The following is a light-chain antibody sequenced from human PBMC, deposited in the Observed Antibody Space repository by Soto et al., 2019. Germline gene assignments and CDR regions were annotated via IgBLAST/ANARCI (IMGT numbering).Light chain of an antibody. V-gene: IGLV2-23*02. CDR2: AVN. CDR1: SSDVGSYNL. Sequence: QSVLTQPASVSGSPGQSITISCTGTSSDVGSYNLVSWYQQHPGKAPKLMIYAVNKRPSGVSNRFSGSKSGNTASLTISGPQAEDEADYYCCSHAGRSTPYVFGSGTKVTVL. CDR3: CSHAGRSTPYV. J-gene: IGLJ1*01.